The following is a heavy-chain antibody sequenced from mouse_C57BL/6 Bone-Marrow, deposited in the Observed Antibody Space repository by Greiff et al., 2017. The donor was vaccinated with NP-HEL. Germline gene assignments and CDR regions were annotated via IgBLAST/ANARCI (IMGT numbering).Heavy chain of an antibody. V-gene: IGHV5-6*02. J-gene: IGHJ1*03. CDR1: GFTFSSYG. CDR3: ARRVWLRRGYFDV. D-gene: IGHD2-2*01. CDR2: ISSGGSYT. Sequence: DVKLVESGGDLVKPGGSLTLSCAASGFTFSSYGMSWVRQTPDKRLEWVATISSGGSYTSYPDSVKGRFTISRDNAKNTLYLQMSRLKSEDTAMYYGARRVWLRRGYFDVWGTGTTVTVTS.